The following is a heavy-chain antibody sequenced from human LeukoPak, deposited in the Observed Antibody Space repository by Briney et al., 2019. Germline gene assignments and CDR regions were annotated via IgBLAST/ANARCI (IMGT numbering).Heavy chain of an antibody. CDR2: ISTNGGST. J-gene: IGHJ3*02. CDR1: GSTFTSYA. V-gene: IGHV3-64D*09. Sequence: GGCLRPSCSATGSTFTSYAMHWVRQAPGKALQYVSGISTNGGSTFYADSLKGRFTISRDNSKNTLYLQVSSLTAEDTSLYYCAKCRTGSNYDAFDIWGQGTMVTVSS. CDR3: AKCRTGSNYDAFDI. D-gene: IGHD4-11*01.